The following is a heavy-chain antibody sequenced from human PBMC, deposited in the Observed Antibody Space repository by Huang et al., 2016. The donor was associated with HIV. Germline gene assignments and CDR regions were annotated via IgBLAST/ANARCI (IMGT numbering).Heavy chain of an antibody. Sequence: EVQLVESGGGLVKPGGSLRLSCAASGFTFSNAWMSWVRQAPGKGLEWVGRIKSKTDGGTTDNAAPVKCRFTISRDDSKNTLYLQMNSLKTEDTAVYYCTTESESSGWTMDHDAFDIWGQGTMVTVSS. CDR1: GFTFSNAW. J-gene: IGHJ3*02. CDR3: TTESESSGWTMDHDAFDI. D-gene: IGHD6-19*01. CDR2: IKSKTDGGTT. V-gene: IGHV3-15*01.